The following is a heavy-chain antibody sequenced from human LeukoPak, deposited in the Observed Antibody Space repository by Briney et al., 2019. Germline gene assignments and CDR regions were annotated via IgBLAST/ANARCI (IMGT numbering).Heavy chain of an antibody. CDR3: VRDGAFDI. CDR1: GYTFTDYY. CDR2: INPNSGGT. J-gene: IGHJ3*02. V-gene: IGHV1-2*02. Sequence: ASVSLSCKASGYTFTDYYMHWVRQAPGQGLEWMGWINPNSGGTKDSQKFQGRVTMTRDTSISTAYMELSSLRSDDTAVYYCVRDGAFDIWGQGTLGTVSS.